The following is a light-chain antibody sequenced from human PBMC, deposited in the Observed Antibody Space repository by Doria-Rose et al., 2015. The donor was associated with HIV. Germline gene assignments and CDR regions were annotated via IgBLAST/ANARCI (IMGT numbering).Light chain of an antibody. Sequence: DIQLTQSPDSLTVSLGERATINCKSSQSVLYSSNNKNYLAWYQQKTGQPPKLLIYWASTRESGVPDRFSGSGSGTDFTLTISSLQAEDVAVYYCQQYYSIPRTFGQAIKVEFK. J-gene: IGKJ1*01. CDR3: QQYYSIPRT. CDR1: QSVLYSSNNKNY. CDR2: WAS. V-gene: IGKV4-1*01.